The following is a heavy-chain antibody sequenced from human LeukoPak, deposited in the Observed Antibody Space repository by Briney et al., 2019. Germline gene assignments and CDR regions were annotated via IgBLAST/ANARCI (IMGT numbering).Heavy chain of an antibody. D-gene: IGHD3-22*01. V-gene: IGHV1-69*13. Sequence: SVKVSCKASGGTFSSYAISWVRQAPGQGLEWMGGIIPIFGTANYAQKFQGRVTITADESTSTAYMELSSLRSEDTAVYYCARAGYPPYYYDSSGPNPDYYYGMDVGGQGTTVTVSS. J-gene: IGHJ6*02. CDR3: ARAGYPPYYYDSSGPNPDYYYGMDV. CDR2: IIPIFGTA. CDR1: GGTFSSYA.